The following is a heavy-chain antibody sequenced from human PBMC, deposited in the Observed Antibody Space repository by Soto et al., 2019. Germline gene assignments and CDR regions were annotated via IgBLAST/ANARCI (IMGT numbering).Heavy chain of an antibody. D-gene: IGHD3-10*01. J-gene: IGHJ5*02. CDR1: GFTFNSYA. Sequence: EVQLLESGGGLVQPGGSLRLSCAASGFTFNSYAMTWVRQAPGKGLEWASAFIGSGGSTYYADSVRGRFTISRDNSNNTLFLQMNSLRAEDTAVYYCAKGTDYNRLKKGWLDPWGQGTLVTVSS. CDR2: FIGSGGST. V-gene: IGHV3-23*01. CDR3: AKGTDYNRLKKGWLDP.